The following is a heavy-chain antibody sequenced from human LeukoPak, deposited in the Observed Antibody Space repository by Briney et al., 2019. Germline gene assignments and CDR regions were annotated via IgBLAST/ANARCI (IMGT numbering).Heavy chain of an antibody. CDR1: GFTFSSYA. D-gene: IGHD3-22*01. V-gene: IGHV3-30-3*01. Sequence: SGGSLRLSCAASGFTFSSYAMHWVRQAPGKGLEWVAVISYDGSNKYYADSVKGRFTISRDNYKNTLYLQMNSLRAGDTAVYYCVRGRITMIVVGPFDYWGQGTLVTVSS. CDR2: ISYDGSNK. CDR3: VRGRITMIVVGPFDY. J-gene: IGHJ4*02.